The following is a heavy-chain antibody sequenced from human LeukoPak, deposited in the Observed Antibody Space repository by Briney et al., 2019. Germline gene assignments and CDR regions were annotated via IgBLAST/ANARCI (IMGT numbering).Heavy chain of an antibody. CDR3: ARLFCSSTSCHYGMDV. Sequence: SETLSLTCAVSGGSISSGGYSWSWIRQPPGKGLEWIGYIYHSGSTYYNPSLKSRVTISVDRSKNQFSLKLSSVTAADTAVYYCARLFCSSTSCHYGMDVWGQGTTVTVSS. V-gene: IGHV4-30-2*01. CDR2: IYHSGST. D-gene: IGHD2-2*01. J-gene: IGHJ6*02. CDR1: GGSISSGGYS.